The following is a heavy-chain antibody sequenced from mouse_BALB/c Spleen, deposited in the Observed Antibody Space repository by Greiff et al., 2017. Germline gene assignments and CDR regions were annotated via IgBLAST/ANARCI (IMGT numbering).Heavy chain of an antibody. D-gene: IGHD2-4*01. CDR2: IWAGGGT. CDR1: GFSLTSYG. CDR3: ARDSLSTMITTWFAY. V-gene: IGHV2-9*02. Sequence: VKLQESGPGLVAPSQSLSITCTVSGFSLTSYGVHWVRQPPGKGLEWLGVIWAGGGTNYNSALMSRLSISKDNSKSQVFLKMNSLQTDDTAMYYCARDSLSTMITTWFAYWGQGTLVTVSA. J-gene: IGHJ3*01.